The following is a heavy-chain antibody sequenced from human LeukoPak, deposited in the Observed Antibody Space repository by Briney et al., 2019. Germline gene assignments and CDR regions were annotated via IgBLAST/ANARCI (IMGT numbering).Heavy chain of an antibody. Sequence: SGGSLRLSCAASGFTFSTYWMHWVRQAPGKGLEWVSVIYNGGSTYYADSVKGRFTISRDNSKNTLYLQMNSLRAEDTAVYYCARDSRAGYCSSTSCYKRAIGYSYYGMDVWGQGTTVTVSS. CDR1: GFTFSTYW. D-gene: IGHD2-2*02. CDR2: IYNGGST. J-gene: IGHJ6*02. CDR3: ARDSRAGYCSSTSCYKRAIGYSYYGMDV. V-gene: IGHV3-53*01.